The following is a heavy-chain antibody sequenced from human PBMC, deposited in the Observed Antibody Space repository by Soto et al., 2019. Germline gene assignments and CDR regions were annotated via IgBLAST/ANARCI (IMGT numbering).Heavy chain of an antibody. V-gene: IGHV3-9*01. J-gene: IGHJ6*02. CDR2: ISWNSGSI. Sequence: PGGSLRLSCAASGFTFDDYAMHWVRQAPGKGLEWVSGISWNSGSIGYADSVKGRFTISRDNAKNSLYLQMNSLRAEDTALYYCAKEGSGSYLYYYGMDVWGQGTTVTVSS. CDR1: GFTFDDYA. CDR3: AKEGSGSYLYYYGMDV. D-gene: IGHD3-10*01.